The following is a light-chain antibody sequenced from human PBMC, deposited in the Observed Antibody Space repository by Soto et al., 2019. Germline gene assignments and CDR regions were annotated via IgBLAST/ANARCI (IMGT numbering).Light chain of an antibody. CDR2: AAS. CDR3: QQSYSTPRT. V-gene: IGKV1-39*01. Sequence: DIQMTQAPSSLSASVGDRVTITCRASQSISSYLNWYQQKPGKAPKLLIYAASSLQSGVPSRFSGSGSVTDFTLTISCLQPEGFATYYCQQSYSTPRTCGGGTMVEIK. CDR1: QSISSY. J-gene: IGKJ4*01.